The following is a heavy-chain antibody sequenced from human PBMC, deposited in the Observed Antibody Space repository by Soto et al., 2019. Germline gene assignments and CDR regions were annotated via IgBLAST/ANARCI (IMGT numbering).Heavy chain of an antibody. Sequence: GESLKISCAASGFTFSSYSMNWVRQAPGKGLEWVSYISSSSSTIYYADSVKGRFTISRDNAKNSLYLQMNSLRDEDTAVYYCARRYRVRGWDYYGMDVWGQGTTVTVSS. CDR3: ARRYRVRGWDYYGMDV. CDR1: GFTFSSYS. CDR2: ISSSSSTI. D-gene: IGHD1-26*01. V-gene: IGHV3-48*02. J-gene: IGHJ6*02.